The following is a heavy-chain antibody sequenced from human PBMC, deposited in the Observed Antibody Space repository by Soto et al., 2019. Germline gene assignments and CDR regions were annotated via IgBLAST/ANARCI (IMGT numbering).Heavy chain of an antibody. CDR2: ISYDGSNK. V-gene: IGHV3-30*03. CDR3: SGDSSGWHLDY. CDR1: GFTFSSYG. D-gene: IGHD6-19*01. J-gene: IGHJ4*02. Sequence: QVQLVESGGGVVQPGRSLRLSCAASGFTFSSYGMHWVRQAPGKGLEWVAVISYDGSNKYYADSVKGRFTISRDNSKNTLYLQMSSLSAEDTAVYSCSGDSSGWHLDYWGQGTLVTVSS.